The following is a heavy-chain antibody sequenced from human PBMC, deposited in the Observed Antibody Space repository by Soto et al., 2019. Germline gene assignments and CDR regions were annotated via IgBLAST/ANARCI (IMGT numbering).Heavy chain of an antibody. D-gene: IGHD2-2*01. CDR1: GFTFSSYA. V-gene: IGHV3-64D*08. J-gene: IGHJ4*02. Sequence: GGSLRLSSSASGFTFSSYAMHWVRQAPGKGLEYVSAISSNGGSTYYADSVKGRFTISRDNSKNTLYLQMSSLRAEDTAVYYCVKGHCSSTSCYAHPFDYWGQGTLVTVSS. CDR3: VKGHCSSTSCYAHPFDY. CDR2: ISSNGGST.